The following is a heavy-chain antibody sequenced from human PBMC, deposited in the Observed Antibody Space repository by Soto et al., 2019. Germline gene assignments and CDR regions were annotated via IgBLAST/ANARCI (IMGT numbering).Heavy chain of an antibody. CDR1: GFTFSSYA. CDR2: ISYDGSNK. Sequence: GGSLRLSCAASGFTFSSYAMHWVRRAPGKGLEWVAVISYDGSNKYYADSVKGRFTISRDNSKNTLYLQMNSLRAEDTAVYYCAYSSTPFDYWGQGTLVTVSS. CDR3: AYSSTPFDY. V-gene: IGHV3-30-3*01. D-gene: IGHD6-13*01. J-gene: IGHJ4*02.